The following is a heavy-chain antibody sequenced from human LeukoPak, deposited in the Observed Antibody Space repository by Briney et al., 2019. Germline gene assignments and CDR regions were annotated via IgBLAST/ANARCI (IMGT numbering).Heavy chain of an antibody. V-gene: IGHV3-23*01. CDR3: AKALDRDSSGWYVSNWFDP. CDR2: ISGSGGST. CDR1: GFTFSSYA. Sequence: QPGRSLRLSCAASGFTFSSYAMSWVRQAPGKGLEWVSAISGSGGSTYYADSVKGRFTISRDNSKNTLYLQMNSLRAEDTAVYYCAKALDRDSSGWYVSNWFDPWGQGTLVTVSS. J-gene: IGHJ5*02. D-gene: IGHD6-19*01.